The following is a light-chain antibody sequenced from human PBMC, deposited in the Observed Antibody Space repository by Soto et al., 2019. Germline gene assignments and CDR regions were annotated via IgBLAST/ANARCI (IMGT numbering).Light chain of an antibody. Sequence: QSVLTQPASVSGSPGQSITISCTGTSSNVGSYKLVSWYQQHPGKAPKLMIFEVNKRPSGVSNRFSGSKSGNTASLTISGLKVEDGADYYCCSSGGSPTYVFGTGTKSPS. CDR2: EVN. J-gene: IGLJ1*01. CDR1: SSNVGSYKL. V-gene: IGLV2-23*02. CDR3: CSSGGSPTYV.